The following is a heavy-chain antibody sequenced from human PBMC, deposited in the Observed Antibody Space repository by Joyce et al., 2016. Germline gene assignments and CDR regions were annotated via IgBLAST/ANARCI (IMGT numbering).Heavy chain of an antibody. V-gene: IGHV3-53*01. D-gene: IGHD3-22*01. J-gene: IGHJ4*02. Sequence: EVQLVESGGGLIQPGGSLRLSCAASGFSVRSNYMTWVRPAPGKVPEWVSVIYSAGSTYDADSVKGRFTISRDNSKNTLSLQMNSLRAEDTAVYYCARELPTNYYDSSGYLDYWGLGTLVTVSS. CDR1: GFSVRSNY. CDR3: ARELPTNYYDSSGYLDY. CDR2: IYSAGST.